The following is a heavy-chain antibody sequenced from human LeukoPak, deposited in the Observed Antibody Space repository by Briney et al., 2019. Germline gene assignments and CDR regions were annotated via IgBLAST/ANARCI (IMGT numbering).Heavy chain of an antibody. CDR1: GGSISSSTYY. D-gene: IGHD3-22*01. CDR3: ARRAMSSGYDGWYFDL. J-gene: IGHJ2*01. Sequence: PSETLSLTCTVSGGSISSSTYYWGWIRQPPGKGLEGIGTMSYSGRANYNPSLKSRVTISADTSKNQFSLKLSSVTAADTAVYYCARRAMSSGYDGWYFDLWGRGTLVTVSS. CDR2: MSYSGRA. V-gene: IGHV4-39*01.